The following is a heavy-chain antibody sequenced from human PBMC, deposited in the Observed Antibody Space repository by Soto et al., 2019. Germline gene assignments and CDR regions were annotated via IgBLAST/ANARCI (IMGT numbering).Heavy chain of an antibody. CDR3: ATYDVDTAMDH. V-gene: IGHV4-59*08. J-gene: IGHJ4*02. D-gene: IGHD5-18*01. Sequence: SETLSLTCTVSRGSISLYYWTWIRQPPGKGLEWIGDIYYSGSTNYNPSLKSRVTISIDTSKNQFSLKLTSVTAADTAVYYCATYDVDTAMDHWGQGTLVTVSS. CDR2: IYYSGST. CDR1: RGSISLYY.